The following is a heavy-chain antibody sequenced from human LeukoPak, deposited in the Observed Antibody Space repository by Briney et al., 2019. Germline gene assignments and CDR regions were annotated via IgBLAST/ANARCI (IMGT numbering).Heavy chain of an antibody. CDR1: AYTFTDYY. V-gene: IGHV1-2*02. CDR3: ARDGAAGSAYYFDY. Sequence: ASVKVSCKASAYTFTDYYIHWVRQAPGQGLERMGWIKPNSGGTNYAQKFQGRVTMTRDTSISTVFMDLSRLRSDDTAVYYCARDGAAGSAYYFDYWGQGTLVTVSS. J-gene: IGHJ4*02. D-gene: IGHD2-15*01. CDR2: IKPNSGGT.